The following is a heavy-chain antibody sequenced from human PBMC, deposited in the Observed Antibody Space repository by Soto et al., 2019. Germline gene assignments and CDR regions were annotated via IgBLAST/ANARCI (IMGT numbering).Heavy chain of an antibody. CDR3: AKDLWGYYGSGLR. D-gene: IGHD3-10*01. V-gene: IGHV3-23*01. CDR1: GFTFSSYV. J-gene: IGHJ4*02. Sequence: EVQLLESGGGLVQPGGSLRLSCAASGFTFSSYVMSWVRQAPGKGLEWVSAISGSGGSTYYADSVKGRFTISRDNSKNTLYLQMNSLRAEDTAVYYCAKDLWGYYGSGLRWGQGTLVTVSS. CDR2: ISGSGGST.